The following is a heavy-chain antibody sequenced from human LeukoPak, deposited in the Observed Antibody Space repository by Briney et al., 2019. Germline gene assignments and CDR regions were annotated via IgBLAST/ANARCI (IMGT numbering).Heavy chain of an antibody. Sequence: GASVKVSFKASGYTFTGYYMHWVRQAPGQGLEWMGWINPNSGGTNYAQKFQGRVTMTRDTSISTAYMELSRLRSDDTVVYYCAREKGSLNIIVVVPAAIDAFDIWGQGTMVTVSS. V-gene: IGHV1-2*02. CDR2: INPNSGGT. D-gene: IGHD2-2*01. CDR3: AREKGSLNIIVVVPAAIDAFDI. CDR1: GYTFTGYY. J-gene: IGHJ3*02.